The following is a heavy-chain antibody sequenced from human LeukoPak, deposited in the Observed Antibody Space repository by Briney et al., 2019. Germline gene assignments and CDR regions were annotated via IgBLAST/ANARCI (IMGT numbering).Heavy chain of an antibody. CDR3: ARKFDS. CDR1: GGSISSGSYY. Sequence: SQTLSLTCSVSGGSISSGSYYWSWIRPPAGKGLEWIGRIYSSGTTNYNPSLKSRVTISVDTSKNQFSLKLTSVTAADTAVYYCARKFDSWGQGTLVTVSS. V-gene: IGHV4-61*02. J-gene: IGHJ4*02. CDR2: IYSSGTT.